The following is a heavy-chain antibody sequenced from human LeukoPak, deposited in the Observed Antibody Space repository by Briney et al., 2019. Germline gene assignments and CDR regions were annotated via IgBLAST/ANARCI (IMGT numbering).Heavy chain of an antibody. V-gene: IGHV3-21*01. CDR1: GFTFSSYS. CDR3: ARDGSFGVGGYYYYYMDV. J-gene: IGHJ6*03. CDR2: ISSSSSYI. Sequence: GGSLRLSCAASGFTFSSYSMNWVRQAPGKGLEWVSSISSSSSYIYYADSVKGRFTISRDNAKNSLYLQMNSLRAEDTAVYYCARDGSFGVGGYYYYYMDVWGKGTTVTVSS. D-gene: IGHD3-3*01.